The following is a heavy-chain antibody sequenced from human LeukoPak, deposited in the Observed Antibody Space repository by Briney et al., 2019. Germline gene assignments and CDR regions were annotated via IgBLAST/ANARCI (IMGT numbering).Heavy chain of an antibody. CDR1: GFTSSSYG. D-gene: IGHD3-22*01. Sequence: GGSLRLSCAASGFTSSSYGMHWVRQAPGKGLEWVAVIWYDGSNKYYGDSVKGRFTISRDNSKKTLYLQMNSLRVEDTAVYYCARGERIYDSSGYYYGRDAFDIWGQGTMVTVSS. V-gene: IGHV3-33*01. CDR3: ARGERIYDSSGYYYGRDAFDI. CDR2: IWYDGSNK. J-gene: IGHJ3*02.